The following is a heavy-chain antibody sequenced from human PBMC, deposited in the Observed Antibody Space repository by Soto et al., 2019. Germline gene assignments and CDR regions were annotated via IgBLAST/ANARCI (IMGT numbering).Heavy chain of an antibody. CDR1: GFTFSSYA. CDR2: ISGSGGST. Sequence: GGSLRLSCAASGFTFSSYAMSWVRQAPGKGLEWVSAISGSGGSTYYADSVKGRFTISRDNSKNTLYQQMNSMRAEDTAVYYCAKEGPYFDWLPPHDYWGQGTLVTVSS. CDR3: AKEGPYFDWLPPHDY. V-gene: IGHV3-23*01. J-gene: IGHJ4*02. D-gene: IGHD3-9*01.